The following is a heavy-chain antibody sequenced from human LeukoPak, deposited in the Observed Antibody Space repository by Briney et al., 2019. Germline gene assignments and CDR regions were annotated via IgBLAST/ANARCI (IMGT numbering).Heavy chain of an antibody. Sequence: GGSLRLSCTAPGFAFDEHGMSWVRQVPGKGLEWVSGINWSGGSTGYADPLRGRSTISRDNAKNSLYLQMDSLRAEDTALYYCARAPITSPFYFDYWGQGTLVTVSS. CDR3: ARAPITSPFYFDY. J-gene: IGHJ4*02. CDR2: INWSGGST. D-gene: IGHD2-2*01. CDR1: GFAFDEHG. V-gene: IGHV3-20*04.